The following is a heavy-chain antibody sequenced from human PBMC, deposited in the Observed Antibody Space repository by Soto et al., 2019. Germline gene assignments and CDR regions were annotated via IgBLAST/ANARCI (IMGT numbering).Heavy chain of an antibody. CDR1: GFTFADYA. Sequence: GGSLRLSCASSGFTFADYAMHWLRQAPGKGLEWVSGISWNSGSIGYAESVKGRFTISRDNAKNSLYLQMNSLRAEDTALYSCAAKWEGSYYVHWGQGT. CDR3: AAKWEGSYYVH. CDR2: ISWNSGSI. D-gene: IGHD1-26*01. V-gene: IGHV3-9*01. J-gene: IGHJ4*02.